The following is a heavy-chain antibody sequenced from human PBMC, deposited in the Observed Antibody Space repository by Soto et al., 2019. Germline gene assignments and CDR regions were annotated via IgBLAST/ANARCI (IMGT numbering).Heavy chain of an antibody. J-gene: IGHJ4*02. CDR2: FNLSVGST. Sequence: GASEKVSCKASGYSFTNYFIHWVRQAPGQGLEWMAIFNLSVGSTSSAQRFQGRVTFTSDTPTTTVYMDLSSLTADDAAVYYCARDRRYCSGTSCYSFLGPDYWGQGTLVTVSS. CDR1: GYSFTNYF. V-gene: IGHV1-46*01. CDR3: ARDRRYCSGTSCYSFLGPDY. D-gene: IGHD2-2*02.